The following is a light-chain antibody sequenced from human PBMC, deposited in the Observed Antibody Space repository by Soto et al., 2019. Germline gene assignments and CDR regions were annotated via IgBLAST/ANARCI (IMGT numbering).Light chain of an antibody. V-gene: IGKV1-39*01. J-gene: IGKJ1*01. CDR3: QQTYTIPRT. Sequence: DIQMTQSPSSLSASVGDRVTITCRASQTINRYLNWYQQRPGKAPKLLTYAASTLQDCVPSRFRSSGSGTDFTLTINSLQPEDIATYYCQQTYTIPRTFGQGTTVEI. CDR2: AAS. CDR1: QTINRY.